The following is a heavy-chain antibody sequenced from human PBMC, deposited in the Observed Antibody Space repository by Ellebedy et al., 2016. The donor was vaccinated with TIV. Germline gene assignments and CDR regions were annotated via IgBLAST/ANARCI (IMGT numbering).Heavy chain of an antibody. CDR3: ARGRSIVATYSLDVYYYGMDV. V-gene: IGHV1-46*04. CDR1: GYTFTSYY. CDR2: IHPSGGST. Sequence: AASVKVSCKASGYTFTSYYMHWVRQAPGQGLEWMGIIHPSGGSTSYAQKLQGRVTMTRDTSTRTVYMELSSLRSEDTAVYYCARGRSIVATYSLDVYYYGMDVWGQGTTVTVSS. J-gene: IGHJ6*02. D-gene: IGHD5-12*01.